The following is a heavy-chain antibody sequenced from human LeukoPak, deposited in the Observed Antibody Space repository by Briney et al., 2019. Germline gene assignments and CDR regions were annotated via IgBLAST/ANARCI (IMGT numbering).Heavy chain of an antibody. D-gene: IGHD4-17*01. J-gene: IGHJ5*02. CDR2: IYYSGST. Sequence: SETLSLTCTVSGVSISSYYWSWIRQPPGKGLEWFGYIYYSGSTNYNPSLKSRVTISVDTSKNQFSLKLSSVTAADTAVYYCARDRLGGYGENWFDPWGQGTLVTVSS. V-gene: IGHV4-59*01. CDR3: ARDRLGGYGENWFDP. CDR1: GVSISSYY.